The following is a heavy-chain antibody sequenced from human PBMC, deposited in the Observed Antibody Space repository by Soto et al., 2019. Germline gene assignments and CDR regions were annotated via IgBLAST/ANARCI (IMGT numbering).Heavy chain of an antibody. CDR1: GDTFSSYA. J-gene: IGHJ6*02. Sequence: QVQLVQSGAEVKKPGSSVKVSCKASGDTFSSYAISWVRQAPGQGLEWMGGIIPIFGTANYAQKFQGRVTSTADESTSTAYMELSSLSSEDTAVYYCARDGSGYRSRASPMDVWGQGTTVTVSS. V-gene: IGHV1-69*01. CDR3: ARDGSGYRSRASPMDV. D-gene: IGHD3-22*01. CDR2: IIPIFGTA.